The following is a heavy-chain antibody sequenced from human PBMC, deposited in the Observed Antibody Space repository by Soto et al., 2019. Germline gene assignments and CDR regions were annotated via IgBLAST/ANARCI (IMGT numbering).Heavy chain of an antibody. CDR3: VKEGYSGWYHY. CDR1: GFTFSSYP. CDR2: ISHDGSNK. Sequence: VQQVESGGGVVQPGRSLRLSCAASGFTFSSYPMHWVRQAPGKGLEWVAVISHDGSNKFYADYVKGRFTISRDNSKNTLYLQMNSLRTEDSALYYCVKEGYSGWYHYWGQGTLVTVSS. V-gene: IGHV3-30-3*01. D-gene: IGHD6-19*01. J-gene: IGHJ4*02.